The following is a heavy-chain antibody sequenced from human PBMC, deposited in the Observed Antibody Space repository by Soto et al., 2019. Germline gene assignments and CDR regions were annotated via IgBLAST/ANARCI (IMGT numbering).Heavy chain of an antibody. Sequence: ASVKVSCKASGGTFSSYAISWVRQAPGQGLEWMGGIIPIFGTANYAQKFQGRVTITADESTSTAYMELSSLRSEDTAVYYCARGDDSSGYYYVPHAHFDYWGQGTLVTVSS. CDR2: IIPIFGTA. CDR3: ARGDDSSGYYYVPHAHFDY. V-gene: IGHV1-69*13. J-gene: IGHJ4*02. CDR1: GGTFSSYA. D-gene: IGHD3-22*01.